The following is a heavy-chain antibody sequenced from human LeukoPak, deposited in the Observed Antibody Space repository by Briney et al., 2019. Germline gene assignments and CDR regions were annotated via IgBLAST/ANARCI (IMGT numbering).Heavy chain of an antibody. J-gene: IGHJ4*02. D-gene: IGHD3-10*01. CDR2: ISAYNGNT. V-gene: IGHV1-18*01. CDR1: GYTFTSYG. CDR3: ARNTTYYYGSGIYYDYYFDY. Sequence: ASVKVSCKASGYTFTSYGISWVRQAPGQGLEWMGWISAYNGNTNYAQKLQGRVTMTTDTSTSTAYMELRSLRSDDTAVYYCARNTTYYYGSGIYYDYYFDYWGQGTLVTVSS.